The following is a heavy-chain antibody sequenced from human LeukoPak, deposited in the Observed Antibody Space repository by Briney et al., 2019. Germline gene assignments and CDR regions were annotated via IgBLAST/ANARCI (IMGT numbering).Heavy chain of an antibody. J-gene: IGHJ4*02. D-gene: IGHD3-10*01. Sequence: GGSLRLSCAASGFTFSSYSMNWVRQAPGKGLEWVSYVSSSSSTIYYADSVKGRFTISRDNAKNSLYLQMNSLRAEDTAVYYCARAGDRLLWFGELFYFDYWGQGTLVTVSS. V-gene: IGHV3-48*01. CDR1: GFTFSSYS. CDR3: ARAGDRLLWFGELFYFDY. CDR2: VSSSSSTI.